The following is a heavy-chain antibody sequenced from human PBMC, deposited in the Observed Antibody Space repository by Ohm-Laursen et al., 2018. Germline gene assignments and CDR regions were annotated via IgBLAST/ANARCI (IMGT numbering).Heavy chain of an antibody. CDR3: AKDLSPSSARIGIDV. CDR2: ISYDGSNK. Sequence: SLRLSCTASGFSFSSYGMHCVRQAPGKGLEWGAVISYDGSNKYYADSVKGRFTISRDNSKNTLYLRMNSLRAEDTAVYYCAKDLSPSSARIGIDVWGQGTAVTVSS. V-gene: IGHV3-30*18. J-gene: IGHJ6*02. D-gene: IGHD6-6*01. CDR1: GFSFSSYG.